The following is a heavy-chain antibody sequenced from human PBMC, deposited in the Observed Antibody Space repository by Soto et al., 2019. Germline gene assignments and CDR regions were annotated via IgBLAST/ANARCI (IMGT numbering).Heavy chain of an antibody. J-gene: IGHJ4*02. CDR1: GLTFSSYA. CDR3: ARDLSGYGYDY. D-gene: IGHD5-18*01. V-gene: IGHV3-30*04. Sequence: QVQLVESGGGVVQPGRSLKLSCADSGLTFSSYAMHWVRQAPGKGLEWVAIISYDGSIKYYADSVKGRFTISRDNSKNTLYLQMNSLRAEDTAVYYCARDLSGYGYDYWGQGTLVTVSS. CDR2: ISYDGSIK.